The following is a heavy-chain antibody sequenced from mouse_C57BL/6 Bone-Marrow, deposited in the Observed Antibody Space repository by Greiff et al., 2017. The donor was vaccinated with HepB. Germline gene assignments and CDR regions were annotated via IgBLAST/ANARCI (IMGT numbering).Heavy chain of an antibody. CDR2: IYPGNSDT. V-gene: IGHV1-5*01. J-gene: IGHJ3*01. Sequence: VQLQQSGTVLARPGASVKMSCKTSGYTFTSYWMHWVKQRPGQGLEWLGAIYPGNSDTSYNQKFKGKAKLTAVTSASTAYMELSSLTNEDSAVYYCTKGDGSRWFAYWGQGTLVTVSA. CDR3: TKGDGSRWFAY. D-gene: IGHD1-1*01. CDR1: GYTFTSYW.